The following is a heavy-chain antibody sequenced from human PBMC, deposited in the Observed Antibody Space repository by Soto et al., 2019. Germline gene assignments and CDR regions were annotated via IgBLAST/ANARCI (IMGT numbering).Heavy chain of an antibody. D-gene: IGHD2-2*01. CDR3: ATYPPIGDCSSSRCYGFDP. Sequence: PVRFSYKVSGYTLSYLSMPCVQQAPGKGREWRVGFDPEDGETTYAQQFQGRVTMNEDTTTDTAYMDLRRLRSEDTAVYSCATYPPIGDCSSSRCYGFDPWGQGTLVTVSS. CDR2: FDPEDGET. CDR1: GYTLSYLS. V-gene: IGHV1-24*01. J-gene: IGHJ5*02.